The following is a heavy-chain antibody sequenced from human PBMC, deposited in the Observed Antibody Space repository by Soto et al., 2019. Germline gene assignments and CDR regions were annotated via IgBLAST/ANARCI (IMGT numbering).Heavy chain of an antibody. CDR2: IIPIFGTA. D-gene: IGHD6-19*01. J-gene: IGHJ4*02. V-gene: IGHV1-69*13. Sequence: SVKVSCKASGGTFSSYAISWVRQAPGQGLEWMGGIIPIFGTANYAQKFQGRVTITADESTSTAYMELSSLRSEDTAVYYCARESAASSGRPMGVYYFDYWGQGTLVTVSS. CDR3: ARESAASSGRPMGVYYFDY. CDR1: GGTFSSYA.